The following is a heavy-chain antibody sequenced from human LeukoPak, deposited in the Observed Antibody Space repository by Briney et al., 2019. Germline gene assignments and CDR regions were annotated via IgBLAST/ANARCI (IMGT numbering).Heavy chain of an antibody. CDR2: ISAYNGNT. D-gene: IGHD3-3*01. V-gene: IGHV1-18*01. CDR3: ARDPSTYDFWSGYPGGNYFDY. Sequence: GASVEVSCKASGYTFTSYGISWVRQAPGQGLEWMGWISAYNGNTNYAQKLQGRVTMTTDTSTSTAYMELRSLRSDDTAVYYCARDPSTYDFWSGYPGGNYFDYWGQGTLVTVSS. J-gene: IGHJ4*02. CDR1: GYTFTSYG.